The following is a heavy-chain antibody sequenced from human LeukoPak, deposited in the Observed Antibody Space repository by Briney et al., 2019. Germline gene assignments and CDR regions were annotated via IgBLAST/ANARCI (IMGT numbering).Heavy chain of an antibody. J-gene: IGHJ1*01. CDR2: IKSKTDGGTT. Sequence: GGSLRLSCAASGFTFSTYVMSWVRQAPGKGLEWVGRIKSKTDGGTTDYPAPVKGRFTISRDDSKNTLYLQMNSLKTEDTAVYYCTRVELLRYFEHWGQGTLVTVSS. CDR3: TRVELLRYFEH. V-gene: IGHV3-15*01. D-gene: IGHD1-26*01. CDR1: GFTFSTYV.